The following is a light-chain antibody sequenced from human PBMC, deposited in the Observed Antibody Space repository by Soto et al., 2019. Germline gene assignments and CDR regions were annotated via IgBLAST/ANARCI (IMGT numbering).Light chain of an antibody. CDR3: QQYNSYSWT. J-gene: IGKJ1*01. Sequence: DIHMTQSPSTLSASVGDRVTITCRASQTISSWLAWYQQKPGKAPKLLIYDASNLQSGIPSRFSGSGSGTEFTLTISSRQPDDFANYYCQQYNSYSWTFGQGTKVEV. CDR1: QTISSW. CDR2: DAS. V-gene: IGKV1-5*01.